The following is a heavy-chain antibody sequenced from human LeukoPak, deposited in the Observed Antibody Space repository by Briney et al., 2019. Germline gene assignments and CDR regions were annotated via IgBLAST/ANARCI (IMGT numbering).Heavy chain of an antibody. Sequence: PSETLSLTCTVSGVSIFSYYWNWIRQPPGKGLEWIGEINHSGSTNYNPSLKSRVTISVDTSKNQFSLKLSSVTAADTAVYYRARGGRRDSGSPTDYWGQGTLVTVSS. CDR3: ARGGRRDSGSPTDY. CDR2: INHSGST. D-gene: IGHD1-26*01. V-gene: IGHV4-34*01. CDR1: GVSIFSYY. J-gene: IGHJ4*02.